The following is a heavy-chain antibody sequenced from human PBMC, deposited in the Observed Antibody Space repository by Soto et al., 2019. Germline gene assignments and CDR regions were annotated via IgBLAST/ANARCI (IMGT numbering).Heavy chain of an antibody. Sequence: SETLSLTCTVSGGSISSGGYYWSWIRQQPGKGLEWIGYIYHSGSTYYNPSLKSRVTISVDRSKNQFSLKLSSVTAADTAVYYCARGGIVVVGAFDIWGQGTMVTVSS. V-gene: IGHV4-30-2*01. D-gene: IGHD2-15*01. CDR2: IYHSGST. CDR1: GGSISSGGYY. J-gene: IGHJ3*02. CDR3: ARGGIVVVGAFDI.